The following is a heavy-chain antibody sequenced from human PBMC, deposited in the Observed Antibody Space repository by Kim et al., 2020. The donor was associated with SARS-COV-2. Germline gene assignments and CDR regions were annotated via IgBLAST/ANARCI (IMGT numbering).Heavy chain of an antibody. CDR2: ISYDGSNK. D-gene: IGHD2-2*01. CDR1: GFTFSSYG. Sequence: GGSLRLSCAASGFTFSSYGMHWVRQAPGKGLEWVAVISYDGSNKYYADSVKGRFTISRDNSKNTLYLQMNSLRAEDTAVYYCAKDTLYCSSTSCTPAGDAFDIWGQGTMVTVSS. CDR3: AKDTLYCSSTSCTPAGDAFDI. J-gene: IGHJ3*02. V-gene: IGHV3-30*18.